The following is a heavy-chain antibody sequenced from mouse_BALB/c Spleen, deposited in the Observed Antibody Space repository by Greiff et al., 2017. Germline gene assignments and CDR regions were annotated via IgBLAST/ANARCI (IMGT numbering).Heavy chain of an antibody. J-gene: IGHJ2*01. CDR3: ARRTVPYFDY. Sequence: EVKLMESGGGLVKPGGPLKLSCAASGFTFSSYAMSWVRQSPEKRLEWVAEISSGGSYTYYPDTVTGRFTISRDNAKNTLYLEMSSLRSEDTAMYYCARRTVPYFDYWGQGTTLTVSS. V-gene: IGHV5-9-4*01. CDR1: GFTFSSYA. D-gene: IGHD1-1*01. CDR2: ISSGGSYT.